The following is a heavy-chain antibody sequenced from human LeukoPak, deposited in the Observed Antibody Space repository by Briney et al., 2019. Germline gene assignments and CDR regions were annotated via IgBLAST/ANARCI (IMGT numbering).Heavy chain of an antibody. CDR3: ARDSVPIGTYYYYYYMDV. D-gene: IGHD1-1*01. Sequence: SGGSLRLSCAASGFTFSSYGMSWVRQAPGKGLEWVSAISGSGGSTYYADSVKGRFTISRDNSKNTLYLQMNSLRAEDTAVYYCARDSVPIGTYYYYYYMDVWGKGTTVTVSS. CDR1: GFTFSSYG. V-gene: IGHV3-23*01. CDR2: ISGSGGST. J-gene: IGHJ6*03.